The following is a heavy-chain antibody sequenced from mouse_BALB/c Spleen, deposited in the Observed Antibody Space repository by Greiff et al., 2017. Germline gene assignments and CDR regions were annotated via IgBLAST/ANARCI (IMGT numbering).Heavy chain of an antibody. CDR1: GYSITSDYA. J-gene: IGHJ3*01. CDR2: ISYSGST. Sequence: DVKLQESGPGLVKPSQSLSLTCTVTGYSITSDYAWNWIRQFPGNKLEWMGYISYSGSTSYNPSLKSRISITRDTSKNQFFLQLNSVTTEDTATYYCARGLRGGFAYWGQGTLVTVSA. V-gene: IGHV3-2*02. CDR3: ARGLRGGFAY. D-gene: IGHD2-4*01.